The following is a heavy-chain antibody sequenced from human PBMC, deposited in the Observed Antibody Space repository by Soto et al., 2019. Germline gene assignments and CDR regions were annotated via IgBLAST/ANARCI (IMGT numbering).Heavy chain of an antibody. J-gene: IGHJ4*02. V-gene: IGHV4-30-4*01. D-gene: IGHD2-21*02. CDR2: IYYSGST. CDR3: ARDGDYASYYFDH. Sequence: ASETLSLTCTVSGGSISSGDYYWSWIRQPPGKGLEWIGYIYYSGSTYYNPSLKSRVTISVDTSKNQFSLKLSSVTAADTAVYYCARDGDYASYYFDHWGQGTLVTVSS. CDR1: GGSISSGDYY.